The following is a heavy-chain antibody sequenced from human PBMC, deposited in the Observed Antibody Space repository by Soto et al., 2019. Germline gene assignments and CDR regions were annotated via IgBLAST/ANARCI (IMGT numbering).Heavy chain of an antibody. CDR3: ARDGGATRNWFDP. CDR2: INPSGGST. Sequence: SFKASCKTSGYTFTSYYMLWVRQSPGQGLEWMGIINPSGGSTSYAQKFQGRVTMTRDTSTSTVYMELSSLRSEDTAVYYCARDGGATRNWFDPWGQGTLVTVSS. J-gene: IGHJ5*02. D-gene: IGHD1-26*01. CDR1: GYTFTSYY. V-gene: IGHV1-46*01.